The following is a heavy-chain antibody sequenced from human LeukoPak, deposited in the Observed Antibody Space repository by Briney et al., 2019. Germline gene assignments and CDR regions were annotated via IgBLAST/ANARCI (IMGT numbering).Heavy chain of an antibody. V-gene: IGHV3-23*01. Sequence: GGSLRLSWAASGFTFSSYAMSWVRQAPGKGLEWVSAISGSGGSTYYADSVKGRFTIPRDNSKNTLYLQMNSLRAEDTAVYYCAKGGGIVATIYRSDYWGQGTLVTVSS. CDR3: AKGGGIVATIYRSDY. D-gene: IGHD5-12*01. CDR2: ISGSGGST. J-gene: IGHJ4*02. CDR1: GFTFSSYA.